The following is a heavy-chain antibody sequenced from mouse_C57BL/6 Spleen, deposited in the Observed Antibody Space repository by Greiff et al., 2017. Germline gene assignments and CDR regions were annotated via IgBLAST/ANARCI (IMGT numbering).Heavy chain of an antibody. CDR3: ARSADYYGSSDYAMDY. CDR2: IYWDDAK. Sequence: QVTLKESGPGILQSSQTLSLTCSFSGFSLSTSGMGVSWIRQPSGKGLEWLAHIYWDDAKRYNPSLKSRLPISKDTSRNQVFLKITSVDTADTATYYCARSADYYGSSDYAMDYWGQGTSVTVSS. CDR1: GFSLSTSGMG. D-gene: IGHD1-1*01. J-gene: IGHJ4*01. V-gene: IGHV8-12*01.